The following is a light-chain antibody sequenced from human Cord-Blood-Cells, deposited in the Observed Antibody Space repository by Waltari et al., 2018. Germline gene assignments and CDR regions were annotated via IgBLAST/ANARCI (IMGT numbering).Light chain of an antibody. CDR3: SSYAGSNNFWV. J-gene: IGLJ3*02. Sequence: QSALTQPPSASGSPGQSVTISCTGTSSDVGGYNYVSWYQQPPGKAPKRMIYEVSKRPSGVPDRFSGSKSGNTASLTVSGLQAEDEADYYCSSYAGSNNFWVFGGGTKLTVL. V-gene: IGLV2-8*01. CDR2: EVS. CDR1: SSDVGGYNY.